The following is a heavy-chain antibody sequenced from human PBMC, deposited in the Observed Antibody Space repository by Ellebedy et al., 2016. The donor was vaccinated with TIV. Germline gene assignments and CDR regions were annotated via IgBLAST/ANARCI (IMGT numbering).Heavy chain of an antibody. Sequence: GESLKISCAASGFTFGRAWMNWVRQTPGKGLEWVGRIKSQRVGETTEYAAPVKGRFTIPRDDSDNMLSLQMNSLKAEETAVDYCTTGFSTAWHDHCWGQGTLVTVS. V-gene: IGHV3-15*07. CDR1: GFTFGRAW. J-gene: IGHJ4*02. D-gene: IGHD3-3*01. CDR2: IKSQRVGETT. CDR3: TTGFSTAWHDHC.